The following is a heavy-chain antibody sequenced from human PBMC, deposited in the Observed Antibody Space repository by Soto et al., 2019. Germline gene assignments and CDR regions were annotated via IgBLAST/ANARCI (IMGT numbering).Heavy chain of an antibody. CDR1: GYTFTSYD. D-gene: IGHD2-2*02. CDR2: MNPNSGNT. CDR3: ARGNRGGHTRGFDP. J-gene: IGHJ5*02. Sequence: QVQLVQSGAEVKKPGASVKVSCKASGYTFTSYDMNWVRQATGQGLEWMGWMNPNSGNTGYAQKFQDRVTMTRNTSISTAYMELSSLTSEDTAVYYCARGNRGGHTRGFDPWGQGTLVTVSS. V-gene: IGHV1-8*01.